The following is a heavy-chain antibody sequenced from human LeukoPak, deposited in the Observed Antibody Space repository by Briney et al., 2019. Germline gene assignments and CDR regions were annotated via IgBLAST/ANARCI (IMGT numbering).Heavy chain of an antibody. CDR2: INTNTGNP. D-gene: IGHD1-26*01. Sequence: WINTNTGNPTYAQGFTGRFVFSLDTSVSTAYLQISSLKAEDTAVYYCARDKGWELHGGIDYWGQGTLVTVSS. J-gene: IGHJ4*02. V-gene: IGHV7-4-1*02. CDR3: ARDKGWELHGGIDY.